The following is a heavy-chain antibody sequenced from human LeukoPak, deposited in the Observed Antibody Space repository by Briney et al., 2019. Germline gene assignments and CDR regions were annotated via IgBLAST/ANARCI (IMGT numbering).Heavy chain of an antibody. D-gene: IGHD3-22*01. CDR1: GYTFTSYD. V-gene: IGHV1-8*01. CDR2: MNPNSGNT. J-gene: IGHJ5*02. Sequence: ASVKVSCKASGYTFTSYDINWVRQATGQGLEWMGWMNPNSGNTGYAQKFQGRVTMTRNTSISTAYMELSSLRSEDTAVYYRARGRGNGAYYYDSSGYYYPWGQGTLVTVSS. CDR3: ARGRGNGAYYYDSSGYYYP.